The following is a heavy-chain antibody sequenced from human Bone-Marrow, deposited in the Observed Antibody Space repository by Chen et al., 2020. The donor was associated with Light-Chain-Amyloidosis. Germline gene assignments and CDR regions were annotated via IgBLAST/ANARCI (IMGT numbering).Heavy chain of an antibody. CDR1: GGSISGYY. CDR2: INRSGST. Sequence: QVQRKQGGAGRGKPSETLSLTCAVHGGSISGYYWNWLRQSPGKGLEWIGEINRSGSTNYNPSLKSRVTMSFPPSPPPFSLPLNSFPAADTAVYYCARGGLDHWGQGTLVTVSS. CDR3: ARGGLDH. V-gene: IGHV4-34*01. J-gene: IGHJ4*02.